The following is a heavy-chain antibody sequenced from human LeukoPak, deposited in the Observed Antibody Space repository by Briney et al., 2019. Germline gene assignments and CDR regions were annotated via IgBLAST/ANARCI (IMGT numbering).Heavy chain of an antibody. CDR3: ARVPPRYCSSTSCSGGPFDP. V-gene: IGHV1-18*01. Sequence: ASVKVSCKASGYTFTSYGISWVRQAPGQGLEWMGWISAYNGNTNYAQKLQGRVTMTTDTSTSTAYMELRSLRSDDTAVYYCARVPPRYCSSTSCSGGPFDPWGQGTLVTVSS. CDR2: ISAYNGNT. D-gene: IGHD2-2*01. J-gene: IGHJ5*02. CDR1: GYTFTSYG.